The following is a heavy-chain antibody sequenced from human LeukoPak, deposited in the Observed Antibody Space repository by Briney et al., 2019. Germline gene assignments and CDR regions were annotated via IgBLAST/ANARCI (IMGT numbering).Heavy chain of an antibody. CDR1: GGTFSSYA. Sequence: SVKVSCKASGGTFSSYAISWVRQAPGQGLEWMGRIIPILGIANYAQKFQGRVTITADKSTSTAYMELSSLRSEDTAVYYCARDTAAQGFDXXGQGTLXTVSS. D-gene: IGHD2-21*02. V-gene: IGHV1-69*04. CDR2: IIPILGIA. J-gene: IGHJ4*02. CDR3: ARDTAAQGFDX.